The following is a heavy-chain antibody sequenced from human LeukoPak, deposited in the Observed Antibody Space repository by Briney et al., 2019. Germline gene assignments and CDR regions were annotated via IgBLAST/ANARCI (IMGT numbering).Heavy chain of an antibody. V-gene: IGHV1-69*06. CDR3: AGLPAYYYDTSGFYFDY. CDR2: IIPIFGTA. J-gene: IGHJ4*02. Sequence: SVKVSCKASGGTFSSYAISWVRQAPGQGLEWMGGIIPIFGTANYAQKFQGRVTITADKSTSTAYMELSSLRAEDTAVYYCAGLPAYYYDTSGFYFDYWGQGTLVTVSS. D-gene: IGHD3-22*01. CDR1: GGTFSSYA.